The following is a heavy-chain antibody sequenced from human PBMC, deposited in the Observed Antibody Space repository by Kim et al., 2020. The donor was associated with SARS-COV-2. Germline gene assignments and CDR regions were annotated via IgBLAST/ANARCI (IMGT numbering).Heavy chain of an antibody. CDR2: ISYDGSNK. CDR1: GFTFSSYG. D-gene: IGHD6-6*01. V-gene: IGHV3-30*18. CDR3: AKDLYSSSSGGDY. Sequence: GGSLGLSCAASGFTFSSYGMHWVRQAPGKGLEWVAVISYDGSNKYYADSVKGRFTISRDNSKNTLYLQMNSLRAEDTAVYYCAKDLYSSSSGGDYWGQGTLVTVSS. J-gene: IGHJ4*02.